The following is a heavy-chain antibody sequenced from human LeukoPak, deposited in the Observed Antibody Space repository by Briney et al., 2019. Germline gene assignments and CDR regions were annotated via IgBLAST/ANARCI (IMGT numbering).Heavy chain of an antibody. CDR1: GFTFGDYA. V-gene: IGHV3-49*03. J-gene: IGHJ5*02. CDR3: GRAPRPVAWNWFDP. CDR2: IRSKSYGGTA. Sequence: PGGSLRLSCRTSGFTFGDYALSWFRQAPGKGLKWVGFIRSKSYGGTAEYAASVKDRFTISRDDSTRIAYLQMKSLKTEDTGVYYCGRAPRPVAWNWFDPWGQGTPVTVSS. D-gene: IGHD2-15*01.